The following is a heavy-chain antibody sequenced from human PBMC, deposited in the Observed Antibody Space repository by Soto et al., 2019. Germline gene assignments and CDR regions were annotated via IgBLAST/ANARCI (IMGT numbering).Heavy chain of an antibody. CDR1: GGSISSSNW. Sequence: PSETLSLTCAVSGGSISSSNWWSWVRQPPGKGLEWIGEIYHSGSTNYNPSLKSRVTISVDKSKNQFSLKLSSVTAADTAVYYCARVKVVDYYGMDVWGQGTTVTVSS. CDR3: ARVKVVDYYGMDV. CDR2: IYHSGST. J-gene: IGHJ6*02. V-gene: IGHV4-4*02. D-gene: IGHD2-15*01.